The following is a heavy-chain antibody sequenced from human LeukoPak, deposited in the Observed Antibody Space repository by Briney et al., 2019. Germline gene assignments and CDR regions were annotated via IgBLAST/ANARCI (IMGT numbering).Heavy chain of an antibody. V-gene: IGHV1-8*01. CDR1: GYSFSTHD. Sequence: ASVKVSCKASGYSFSTHDITWVRQATGQGLEWLGWMTPSSGNTGYAQKFQGRVTMTRNTSISTAYMELSSLRSEDTAVYYCARGGKRVRSGWYLSRYYYYYMDVWGKGTTVTISS. J-gene: IGHJ6*03. D-gene: IGHD6-19*01. CDR2: MTPSSGNT. CDR3: ARGGKRVRSGWYLSRYYYYYMDV.